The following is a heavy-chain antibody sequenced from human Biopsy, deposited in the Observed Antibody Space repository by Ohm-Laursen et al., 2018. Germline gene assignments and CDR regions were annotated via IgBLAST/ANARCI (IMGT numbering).Heavy chain of an antibody. Sequence: SETLSLTCTVSGGSLSSGSYFWTWIRQHPGKGLEWIGYIYYSGTTYYNPSLKSLVTISVDTSKNQFSLKLNSVTAADTAVYYCARRPYGGTRYWYFDLWGRGTLVTVSS. CDR2: IYYSGTT. CDR1: GGSLSSGSYF. D-gene: IGHD4-23*01. J-gene: IGHJ2*01. CDR3: ARRPYGGTRYWYFDL. V-gene: IGHV4-31*01.